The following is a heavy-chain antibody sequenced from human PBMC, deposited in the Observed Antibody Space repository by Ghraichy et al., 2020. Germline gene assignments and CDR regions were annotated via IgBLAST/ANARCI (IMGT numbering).Heavy chain of an antibody. V-gene: IGHV3-23*01. CDR2: ISGSGGST. CDR3: AKDPGGSYFDY. J-gene: IGHJ4*02. CDR1: GFTFSSYA. D-gene: IGHD1-26*01. Sequence: GGSLRLSCAASGFTFSSYAMNWARQAPGKGLEWVSSISGSGGSTYYADSVKGRFTISRDNSKNTLDLQMNSLRAEDTAVYYCAKDPGGSYFDYWGQGTLVTVSS.